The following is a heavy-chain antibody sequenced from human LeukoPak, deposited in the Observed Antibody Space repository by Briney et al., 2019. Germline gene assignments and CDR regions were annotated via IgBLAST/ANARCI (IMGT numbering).Heavy chain of an antibody. CDR1: GYTFTSYG. Sequence: ASVKVSCKASGYTFTSYGISWVRQAPGQGLEWMGWISAYNGNTNYAQKLQGRVTMTTDTSTSTAYMELRSLRSDDTAVYYCARESRLGSFSYKTFDYWGQGILVTVSS. J-gene: IGHJ4*02. CDR3: ARESRLGSFSYKTFDY. D-gene: IGHD2/OR15-2a*01. V-gene: IGHV1-18*01. CDR2: ISAYNGNT.